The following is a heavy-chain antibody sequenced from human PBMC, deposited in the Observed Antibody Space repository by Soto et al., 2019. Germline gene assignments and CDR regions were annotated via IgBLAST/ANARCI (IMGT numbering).Heavy chain of an antibody. J-gene: IGHJ4*02. CDR3: ARGGRYSSGDIDY. Sequence: KSSETLSLTCTVSGGSISSGDYYWSWIRQPPGEGLEWIGYIYYIGSTNYNPSLKSRVTISVDTSKKQFFLKLSSVTAADTAVYYCARGGRYSSGDIDYWGQGTQVTVSS. CDR1: GGSISSGDYY. D-gene: IGHD6-19*01. CDR2: IYYIGST. V-gene: IGHV4-61*08.